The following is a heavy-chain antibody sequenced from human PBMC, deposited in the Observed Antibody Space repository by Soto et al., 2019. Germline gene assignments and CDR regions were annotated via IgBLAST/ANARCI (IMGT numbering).Heavy chain of an antibody. Sequence: SETLSLTCAVSVGSISSSSYYRGWIRQPPGKGLEWIGSIYYSGSTYYTPSLQSRVAISVDTSKNQFSLKLNSVTAADTAVYYCARRTVNIRTFYSGLKTHCFDYWGQGTLVTVSS. D-gene: IGHD6-19*01. CDR2: IYYSGST. J-gene: IGHJ4*02. V-gene: IGHV4-39*01. CDR1: VGSISSSSYY. CDR3: ARRTVNIRTFYSGLKTHCFDY.